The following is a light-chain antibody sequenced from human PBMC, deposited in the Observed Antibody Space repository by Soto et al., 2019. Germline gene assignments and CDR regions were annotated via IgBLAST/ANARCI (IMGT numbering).Light chain of an antibody. V-gene: IGKV1-5*03. CDR1: QSISNF. Sequence: DIQMTQSPSTLSASVGDRVTFTCRASQSISNFLAWYQQKPGKAPNLLIFRTSDLETGVPSRFSGSGSGTDFTLTIASLQPDDFATYYCQQYRSYPYTFGQGTKLEIK. J-gene: IGKJ2*01. CDR3: QQYRSYPYT. CDR2: RTS.